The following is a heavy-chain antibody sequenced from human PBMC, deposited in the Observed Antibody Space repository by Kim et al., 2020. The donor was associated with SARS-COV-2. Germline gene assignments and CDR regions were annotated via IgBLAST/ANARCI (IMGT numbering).Heavy chain of an antibody. D-gene: IGHD2-2*01. V-gene: IGHV4-34*01. J-gene: IGHJ4*02. CDR1: GGSFSGYY. CDR3: ARRGYCSSTSCRAPLGY. CDR2: INHSGST. Sequence: SETLSLTCAVYGGSFSGYYWSWIRQPPGKGLEWIGEINHSGSTNYNPSLKSRVTISVDTSKNQFSLKLSSVTAADTAVYYCARRGYCSSTSCRAPLGYWGQGTLVTVSS.